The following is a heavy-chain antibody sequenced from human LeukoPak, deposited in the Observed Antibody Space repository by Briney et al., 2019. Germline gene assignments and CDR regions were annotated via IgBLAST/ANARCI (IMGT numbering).Heavy chain of an antibody. Sequence: VKPGGSLRLSCAASGFTFSSYSMNWVRQAPGKGLEWVSSISSSSSYIYYADSVKGRFTISRDNAKNSLYLQMNSLRAEDTAVHYCAIIVGATKDYWGQGTLVTVSS. CDR2: ISSSSSYI. V-gene: IGHV3-21*01. D-gene: IGHD1-26*01. J-gene: IGHJ4*02. CDR3: AIIVGATKDY. CDR1: GFTFSSYS.